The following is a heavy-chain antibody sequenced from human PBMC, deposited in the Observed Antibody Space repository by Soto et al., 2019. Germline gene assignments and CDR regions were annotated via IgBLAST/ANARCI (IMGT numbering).Heavy chain of an antibody. J-gene: IGHJ4*02. V-gene: IGHV4-4*02. CDR1: GGSISSINW. Sequence: SETLSLTCAVSGGSISSINWWSWVRQPPGKGLEWIGEIYHSGSTNYNPSLKSRVTISVDKSKNQFSLKLSSVTAADTAVYYCANSMITFGGVIASVYWGQGTLVTVSS. D-gene: IGHD3-16*02. CDR2: IYHSGST. CDR3: ANSMITFGGVIASVY.